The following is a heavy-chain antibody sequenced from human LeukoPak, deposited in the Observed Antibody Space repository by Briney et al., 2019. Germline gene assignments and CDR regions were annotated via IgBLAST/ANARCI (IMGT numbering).Heavy chain of an antibody. D-gene: IGHD5-18*01. J-gene: IGHJ3*02. Sequence: GGSLRLSCAASGFTFSDYYMSWIRQAPGKGLEWVSYISGSSGTIYYGDSVKGRFSISRDNAKNSLYLQMNSLRAEDTAVYYCARQRTYIYGKDAFDIWGQGTMVTVSS. CDR3: ARQRTYIYGKDAFDI. CDR2: ISGSSGTI. V-gene: IGHV3-11*01. CDR1: GFTFSDYY.